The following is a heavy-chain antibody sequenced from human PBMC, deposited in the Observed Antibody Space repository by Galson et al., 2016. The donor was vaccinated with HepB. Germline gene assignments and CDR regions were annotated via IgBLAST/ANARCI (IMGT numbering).Heavy chain of an antibody. D-gene: IGHD2-2*01. Sequence: SLRLSCADSGVRFSTYGMHWVRQAPGKGLEWVATISYDGNNTYYIDSVKGRFTISRDNSKNTVFLEMNNRREDDTAVYHCVKVVRYQLLSRPSTDYWGRGPLVTVSS. J-gene: IGHJ4*02. CDR1: GVRFSTYG. CDR3: VKVVRYQLLSRPSTDY. V-gene: IGHV3-30*18. CDR2: ISYDGNNT.